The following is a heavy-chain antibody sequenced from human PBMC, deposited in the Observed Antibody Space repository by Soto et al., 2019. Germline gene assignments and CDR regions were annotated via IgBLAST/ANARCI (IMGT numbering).Heavy chain of an antibody. J-gene: IGHJ4*02. D-gene: IGHD5-18*01. Sequence: PGGSLRLSCAASGFTFSSYGMHWVRQAPGKGLEWVAVIWYDGSNKYYADSVKGRFTISRDNSKNVLYLEMNSLRAEDTAVYYCAKNRPTWIQLWSLDYWGQGTLVTVSS. CDR2: IWYDGSNK. V-gene: IGHV3-33*06. CDR3: AKNRPTWIQLWSLDY. CDR1: GFTFSSYG.